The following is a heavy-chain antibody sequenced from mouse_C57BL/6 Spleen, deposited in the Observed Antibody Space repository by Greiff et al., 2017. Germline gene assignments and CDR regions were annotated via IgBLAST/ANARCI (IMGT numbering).Heavy chain of an antibody. CDR2: ISGGGGNT. CDR3: TRQAGDYFDY. Sequence: EVKVVESGGGLVKPGGSLKLSCAASGFTFSSYTMSWVRQTPEKRLEWVATISGGGGNTYYPDSVKGRFTISRDNAKNTLYLQMSSLRSEDTALYYCTRQAGDYFDYWGQGTTLTVSS. V-gene: IGHV5-9*01. J-gene: IGHJ2*01. CDR1: GFTFSSYT.